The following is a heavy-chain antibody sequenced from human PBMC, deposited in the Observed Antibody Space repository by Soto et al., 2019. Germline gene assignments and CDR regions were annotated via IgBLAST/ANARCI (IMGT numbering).Heavy chain of an antibody. V-gene: IGHV4-34*01. D-gene: IGHD3-3*01. CDR1: GGSLSGHY. CDR3: ARERQDDDLWSCYENEGPYGVDV. Sequence: QVHLQQWGAGLLKPSETLSLTSTVYGGSLSGHYWTWIRQAPGKGLEWIGEINHSGGTNYNSSLKSRVTISLDTSKNQFSLILLSVTAADTAMYYCARERQDDDLWSCYENEGPYGVDVCGQGTTVTVSS. CDR2: INHSGGT. J-gene: IGHJ6*02.